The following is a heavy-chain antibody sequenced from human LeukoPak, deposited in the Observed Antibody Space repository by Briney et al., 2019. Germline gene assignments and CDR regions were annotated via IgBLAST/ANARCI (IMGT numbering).Heavy chain of an antibody. Sequence: GGSLRLSCAASGFTFSSYAMHWVRQAPGKGLEWVAVISYDGSNKYYADSVKGRFTISRDNSKNTLYLQMNSLRAEDTAVYYCARGGPQLVIFDYYRVDVWGQGTTVTVSS. D-gene: IGHD6-13*01. CDR2: ISYDGSNK. CDR1: GFTFSSYA. CDR3: ARGGPQLVIFDYYRVDV. J-gene: IGHJ6*02. V-gene: IGHV3-30-3*01.